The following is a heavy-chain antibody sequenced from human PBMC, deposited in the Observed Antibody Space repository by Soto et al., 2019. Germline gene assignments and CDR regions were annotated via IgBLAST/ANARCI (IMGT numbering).Heavy chain of an antibody. D-gene: IGHD6-13*01. CDR3: ARDLASSSWYWRSTTLNWFDP. J-gene: IGHJ5*02. V-gene: IGHV3-30*03. CDR1: GFTFSDYA. CDR2: VSHDGRNT. Sequence: PGGSLRLSCAASGFTFSDYAMHWVRQAPGKGLEWVAVVSHDGRNTHYADSVKGRFTISRDSSKNTVSLEMTSLRAEDTAVYYCARDLASSSWYWRSTTLNWFDPWGQGTLVTVSS.